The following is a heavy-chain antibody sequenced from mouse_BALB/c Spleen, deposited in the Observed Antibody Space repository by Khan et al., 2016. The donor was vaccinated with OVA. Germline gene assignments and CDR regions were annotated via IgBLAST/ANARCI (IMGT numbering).Heavy chain of an antibody. Sequence: QVQLQQSGAELVNPGASVYLSCKVSGYTLTSYWMHWVKRRLGQGIAWSGGFNPSNGRTNYNEKFKSKATLTVDKAASTAYMQHSSPTSDDSAVYYYARLLINVDYWGQGTTLTVSS. CDR2: FNPSNGRT. CDR3: ARLLINVDY. CDR1: GYTLTSYW. D-gene: IGHD2-4*01. J-gene: IGHJ2*01. V-gene: IGHV1S81*02.